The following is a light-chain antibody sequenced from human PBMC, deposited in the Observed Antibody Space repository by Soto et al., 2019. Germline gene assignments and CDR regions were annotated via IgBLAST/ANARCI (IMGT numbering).Light chain of an antibody. V-gene: IGKV3-15*01. CDR3: QQYDDLPRT. CDR2: GAS. J-gene: IGKJ1*01. CDR1: QTLSRN. Sequence: EIVMTQSPGTLSLSPGERATLSCRASQTLSRNYLAWYQQKPGQAPRLLIYGASTRATGIPARFSGSGSGTEFTLAISSLQSEDFAVYYCQQYDDLPRTFGQGTKLEIK.